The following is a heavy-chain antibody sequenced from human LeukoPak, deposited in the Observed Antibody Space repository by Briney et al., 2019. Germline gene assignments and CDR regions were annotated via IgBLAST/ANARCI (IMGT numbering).Heavy chain of an antibody. CDR3: AREVRVVVAARYYFDY. D-gene: IGHD2-15*01. CDR1: GGSISSYY. J-gene: IGHJ4*02. V-gene: IGHV4-59*01. CDR2: IYYSGST. Sequence: SETLSLTCTVSGGSISSYYWSWIRQPPGKGLEWIGYIYYSGSTNYNPSLKSRVTISVDTSKNQFSLKLSSVTAADTAVYYCAREVRVVVAARYYFDYWGQGTLVTVSS.